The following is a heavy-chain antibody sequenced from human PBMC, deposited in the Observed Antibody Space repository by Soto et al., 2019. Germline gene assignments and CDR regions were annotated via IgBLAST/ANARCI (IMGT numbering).Heavy chain of an antibody. CDR1: GGSISGSPYH. Sequence: SETLSLTCTVSGGSISGSPYHWGWIRQPPGKGLEWIGSIGDNGAVYYNPSLTGRATLLVDTSKNRFSLNLNSVTAADTAVYYCAIPPPIEVAGPDYWGQGSLVTVSS. CDR2: IGDNGAV. V-gene: IGHV4-39*02. CDR3: AIPPPIEVAGPDY. J-gene: IGHJ4*02. D-gene: IGHD6-19*01.